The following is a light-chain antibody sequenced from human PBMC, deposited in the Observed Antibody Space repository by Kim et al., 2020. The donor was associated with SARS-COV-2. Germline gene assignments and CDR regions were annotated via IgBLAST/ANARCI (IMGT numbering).Light chain of an antibody. CDR3: SSYTSSSTLI. V-gene: IGLV2-18*02. Sequence: GQYVTISCTGTSGDVGSYNRVSWYQQPPGTAPKLIIYEVSDRPSGVPHRFSGSKSGNTASLTISWLQTEDEADYYCSSYTSSSTLIFGGGTKVTVL. J-gene: IGLJ2*01. CDR2: EVS. CDR1: SGDVGSYNR.